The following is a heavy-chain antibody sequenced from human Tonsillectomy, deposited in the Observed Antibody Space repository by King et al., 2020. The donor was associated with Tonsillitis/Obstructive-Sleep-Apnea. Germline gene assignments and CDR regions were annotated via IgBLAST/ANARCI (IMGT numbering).Heavy chain of an antibody. CDR2: TYYRSKWYN. CDR3: ARDYSSSSGAWYFDL. D-gene: IGHD6-6*01. J-gene: IGHJ2*01. CDR1: GDIVSTDTAA. V-gene: IGHV6-1*01. Sequence: QLQQSGPGLVKPSQTLSLTCAISGDIVSTDTAAWHWIRQSPSRGLEWLGRTYYRSKWYNDYAVSVKSRITINPDTSKNQFSLHLKSVTPEDTAVYYCARDYSSSSGAWYFDLWGRGTLVTVSS.